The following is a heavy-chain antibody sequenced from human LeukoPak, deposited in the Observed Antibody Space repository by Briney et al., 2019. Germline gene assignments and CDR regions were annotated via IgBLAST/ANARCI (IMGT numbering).Heavy chain of an antibody. CDR1: GGSISSYY. CDR2: IYYSGST. CDR3: ARSSSWYYFDY. V-gene: IGHV4-59*01. Sequence: SETLSLTCTVSGGSISSYYWSWIRQPPGKGLEWIGYIYYSGSTNYNPSLKSRVTISVDTSKNQFSLKLSSVTAADTAVYYCARSSSWYYFDYWGQGTLVTVSP. D-gene: IGHD6-13*01. J-gene: IGHJ4*02.